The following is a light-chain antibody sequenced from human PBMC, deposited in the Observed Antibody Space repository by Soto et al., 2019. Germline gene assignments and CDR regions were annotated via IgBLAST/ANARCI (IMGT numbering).Light chain of an antibody. CDR3: ASWDARLNGVI. CDR1: NSNIGSNT. Sequence: QPVLTQPPSASGTPGQKVTISCSGSNSNIGSNTVNWYQQLPGTAPKLLIYDNNKRPSGVPGRFSDSKSGTSASLAISGLQSEDEADYYCASWDARLNGVIFGGGTQLTVL. CDR2: DNN. V-gene: IGLV1-44*01. J-gene: IGLJ7*01.